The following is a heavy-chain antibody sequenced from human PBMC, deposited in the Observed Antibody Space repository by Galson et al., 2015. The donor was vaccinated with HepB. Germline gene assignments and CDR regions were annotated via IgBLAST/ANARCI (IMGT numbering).Heavy chain of an antibody. D-gene: IGHD3-3*01. CDR2: IWYDGSNK. Sequence: SLRLSCAVSGFTFSSYGMHWVRQAPGKGLEWVAVIWYDGSNKYYADSVKGRFTISRDNSKNTLYLQMNSLRAEDTAVYYCARDQGLEALDYWGQGTLVTVSS. CDR1: GFTFSSYG. J-gene: IGHJ4*02. V-gene: IGHV3-33*08. CDR3: ARDQGLEALDY.